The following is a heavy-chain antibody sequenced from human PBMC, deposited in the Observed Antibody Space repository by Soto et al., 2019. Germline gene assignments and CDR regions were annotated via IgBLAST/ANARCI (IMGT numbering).Heavy chain of an antibody. V-gene: IGHV3-33*01. D-gene: IGHD2-15*01. CDR3: ARNWAAGNAFDI. Sequence: GGSLRLSCAASGFTFSSYGMHWVRQAPGKGLEWVAVIWYDGSNKYYADSVKGRFTISRDNSKNTLYLQMNSLRAEDTAVYYCARNWAAGNAFDIWGQGTMVTVSS. J-gene: IGHJ3*02. CDR1: GFTFSSYG. CDR2: IWYDGSNK.